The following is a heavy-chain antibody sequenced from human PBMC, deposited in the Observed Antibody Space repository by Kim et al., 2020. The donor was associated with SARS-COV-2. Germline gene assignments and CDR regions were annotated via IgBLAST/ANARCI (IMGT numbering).Heavy chain of an antibody. CDR2: IYYSGGT. CDR3: ARRTSSTDAFDI. V-gene: IGHV4-59*13. J-gene: IGHJ3*02. CDR1: GGSISSYY. Sequence: SETLSLTCTVSGGSISSYYWSWIRQPPGKGLEWVGYIYYSGGTNYNPALKSRVTISVDTYKNQLSLKLSSVNAADTAVYYCARRTSSTDAFDIWGQGTMVTVYS. D-gene: IGHD6-13*01.